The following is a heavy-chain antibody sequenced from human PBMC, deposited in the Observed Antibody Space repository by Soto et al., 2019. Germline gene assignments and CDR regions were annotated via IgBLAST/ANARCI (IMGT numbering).Heavy chain of an antibody. CDR1: GVTISSHS. V-gene: IGHV3-21*01. CDR2: INSSSSYI. CDR3: ASHPRDSSGYWYYFDY. Sequence: GGSLRLSCAASGVTISSHSRNWVRQARGKGLEWISSINSSSSYIYYADSVKERFTISRDNAKNSLYLQMNSLRAEDTAVYYCASHPRDSSGYWYYFDYWGQGTLVTVSS. D-gene: IGHD3-22*01. J-gene: IGHJ4*02.